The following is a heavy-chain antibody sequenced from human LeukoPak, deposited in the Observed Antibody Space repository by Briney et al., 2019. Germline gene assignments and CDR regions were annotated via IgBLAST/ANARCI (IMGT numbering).Heavy chain of an antibody. CDR1: GYSFTSYW. J-gene: IGHJ4*02. D-gene: IGHD6-19*01. V-gene: IGHV5-51*01. Sequence: GESLKISCKGSGYSFTSYWIGWVRQMPGKGMEWMGIIYPGDSDTRYSPSFQGQDTISADKSISTAYLQWSSLKASDTAMYYCASSRAVAGTPLDYWGQGTLVTVSS. CDR3: ASSRAVAGTPLDY. CDR2: IYPGDSDT.